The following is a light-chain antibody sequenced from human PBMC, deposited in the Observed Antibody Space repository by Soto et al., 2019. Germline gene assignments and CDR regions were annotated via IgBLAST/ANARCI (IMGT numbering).Light chain of an antibody. J-gene: IGKJ1*01. CDR3: IQDFISPLT. Sequence: AIQMTRSPSSLSASLGDRVTITCRASQGIRGDLGWYQQKPGKAPKLLISATSTLQSGVPSRFSGRGSGTNFTLTISSLQSEDSATYYCIQDFISPLTVGQGTKVDIK. V-gene: IGKV1-6*01. CDR2: ATS. CDR1: QGIRGD.